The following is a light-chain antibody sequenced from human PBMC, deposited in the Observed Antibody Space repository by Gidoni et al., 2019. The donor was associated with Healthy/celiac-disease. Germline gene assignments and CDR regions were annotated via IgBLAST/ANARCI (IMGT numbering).Light chain of an antibody. J-gene: IGLJ2*01. CDR3: QSYDSSLSVVV. CDR2: GNS. V-gene: IGLV1-40*01. Sequence: QSVLTQPPSVSGATAQRVTISCTGSSSNIGAGYDVHWYQQLPGTAPKLLIYGNSNRPSGVPDRFSGSKSGTSASLAITGLQAEDEADYYCQSYDSSLSVVVFGGGTKLTVL. CDR1: SSNIGAGYD.